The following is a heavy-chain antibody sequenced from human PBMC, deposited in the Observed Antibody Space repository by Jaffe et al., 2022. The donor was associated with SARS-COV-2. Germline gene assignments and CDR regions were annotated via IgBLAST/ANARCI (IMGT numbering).Heavy chain of an antibody. V-gene: IGHV3-15*01. CDR3: TTDRLGPCRSTSCYYYYYGMDV. CDR1: GFTFSNAW. CDR2: IKSKTDGGTT. J-gene: IGHJ6*02. D-gene: IGHD2-2*01. Sequence: EVQLVESGGGLVKPGGSLRLSCAASGFTFSNAWMSWVRQAPGKGLEWVGRIKSKTDGGTTDYAAPVKGRFTISRDDSKNTLYLQMNSLKTEDTAVYYCTTDRLGPCRSTSCYYYYYGMDVWGQGTTVTVSS.